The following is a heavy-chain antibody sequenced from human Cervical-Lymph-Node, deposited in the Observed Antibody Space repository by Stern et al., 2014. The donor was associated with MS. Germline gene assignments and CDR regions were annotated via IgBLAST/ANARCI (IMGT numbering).Heavy chain of an antibody. J-gene: IGHJ4*02. Sequence: QLVQSGAEVKKPGSSVRVSCKASGVTFGTYAFNWVRQAPGQGLQWMGGIIPMFGSPTYAPRFQGRVTIAADESTNTVYLYLHSLRSEDTALYYCARESGAVAAAGINEGGCMVDWGQGTQVIVSS. V-gene: IGHV1-69*01. D-gene: IGHD2-15*01. CDR2: IIPMFGSP. CDR3: ARESGAVAAAGINEGGCMVD. CDR1: GVTFGTYA.